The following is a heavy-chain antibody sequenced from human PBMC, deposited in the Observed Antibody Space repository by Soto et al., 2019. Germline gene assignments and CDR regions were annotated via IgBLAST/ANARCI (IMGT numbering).Heavy chain of an antibody. CDR2: IHTSAGST. V-gene: IGHV3-23*05. D-gene: IGHD3-9*01. Sequence: GGSLRLSCAASGFTFSNYAMSWVRQAPGKGLEWVSAIHTSAGSTYYADSVKGRFTISRDNSKNTLYLQMNSLRGEDTALYYCAILPTGYHNWFGPWGQGTLVTVS. CDR1: GFTFSNYA. J-gene: IGHJ5*02. CDR3: AILPTGYHNWFGP.